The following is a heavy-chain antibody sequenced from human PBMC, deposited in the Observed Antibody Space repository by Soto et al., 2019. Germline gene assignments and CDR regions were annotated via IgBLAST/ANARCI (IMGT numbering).Heavy chain of an antibody. CDR3: VPIARKTDLAT. Sequence: QITLKESGPTLVKPTQTLTLTCTFSGFSLSSYEVSVGWIRQPPGTALEWLALIYWDGDQSYSPSLRSRLTITKDPSNNQVVLTMTNMDPADTATYYCVPIARKTDLATWGQGSPVTVSS. D-gene: IGHD2-15*01. CDR1: GFSLSSYEVS. J-gene: IGHJ4*02. CDR2: IYWDGDQ. V-gene: IGHV2-5*02.